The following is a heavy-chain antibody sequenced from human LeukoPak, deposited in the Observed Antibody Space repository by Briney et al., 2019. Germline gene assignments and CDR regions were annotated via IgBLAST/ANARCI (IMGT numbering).Heavy chain of an antibody. CDR1: GFTFSSYE. V-gene: IGHV3-48*03. CDR2: ISGSASST. CDR3: ARVVGYFDY. D-gene: IGHD2-15*01. J-gene: IGHJ4*02. Sequence: GGSLRLSCAASGFTFSSYEMNWVRQAPGKGLEWVSAISGSASSTYHADSVKGRFTISRDNAKNSLYLQMNSLRAEDTAVYYCARVVGYFDYWGQGTLVTVSS.